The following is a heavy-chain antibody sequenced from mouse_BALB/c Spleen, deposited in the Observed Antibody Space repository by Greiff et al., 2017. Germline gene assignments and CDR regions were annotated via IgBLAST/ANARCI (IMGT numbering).Heavy chain of an antibody. CDR3: ARSRGSHHFDY. CDR2: INPSNGRT. V-gene: IGHV1S81*02. Sequence: QVQLQQSGAELVKPGASVKLSCKASGYTFTSYWMHWVKQRPGQGLEWIGEINPSNGRTNYNEKFKSKATLTVDKSSSTAYMQLSSLTSEDSAVYYCARSRGSHHFDYWGQGTTLTVSS. J-gene: IGHJ2*01. CDR1: GYTFTSYW. D-gene: IGHD3-1*01.